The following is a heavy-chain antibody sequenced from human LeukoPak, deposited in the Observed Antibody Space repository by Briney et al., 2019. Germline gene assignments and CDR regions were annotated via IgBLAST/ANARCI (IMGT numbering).Heavy chain of an antibody. D-gene: IGHD3-16*01. CDR3: AKDEVTSGGGFAA. Sequence: TGGSLRLSCAASGFTVSGTHMSWVRQPPGKGLEWVSAMYTGGTTYYADSVQGRFTISRDTSKNTLYLHMNIVRVEDTAVYYCAKDEVTSGGGFAAWRQETLVTVSS. CDR1: GFTVSGTH. J-gene: IGHJ5*02. CDR2: MYTGGTT. V-gene: IGHV3-53*01.